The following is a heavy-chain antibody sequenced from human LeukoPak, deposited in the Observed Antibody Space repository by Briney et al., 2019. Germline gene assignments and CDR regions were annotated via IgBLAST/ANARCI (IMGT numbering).Heavy chain of an antibody. CDR2: INHSGST. V-gene: IGHV4-34*01. Sequence: PSETLSLTCAVYGGSFSGYYWSWIRQPPGKGLEWIGEINHSGSTNYNPSLKSRVTISVDTSKNQFSLKLSSVTAADTAVYYCARGARSYNGSGSDRDFDYWGQGTLVTVSS. CDR3: ARGARSYNGSGSDRDFDY. CDR1: GGSFSGYY. J-gene: IGHJ4*02. D-gene: IGHD3-10*01.